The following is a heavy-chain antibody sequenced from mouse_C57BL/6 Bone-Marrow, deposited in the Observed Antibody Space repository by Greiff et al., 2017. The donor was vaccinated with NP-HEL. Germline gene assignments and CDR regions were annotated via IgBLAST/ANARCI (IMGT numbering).Heavy chain of an antibody. CDR2: IDPETGGT. Sequence: QVQLQQSGAELVRPGASVTLSCKASGYTFTDYEMHWVKQTPVHGLEWIGAIDPETGGTAYNQKFKGKAILTADKSSSTAYMELRSLTSEDSAVYYCTRSDYGYTTFAYWGQGTLVTVSA. CDR3: TRSDYGYTTFAY. J-gene: IGHJ3*01. V-gene: IGHV1-15*01. D-gene: IGHD2-2*01. CDR1: GYTFTDYE.